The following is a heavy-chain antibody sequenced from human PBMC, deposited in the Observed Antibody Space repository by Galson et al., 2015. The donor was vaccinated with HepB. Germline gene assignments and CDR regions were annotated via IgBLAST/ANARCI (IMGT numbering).Heavy chain of an antibody. CDR1: GFTFSSYS. CDR2: ISSSSSYI. D-gene: IGHD3-16*01. Sequence: SLRLSCAASGFTFSSYSMNWVRQAPGKGLEWVSSISSSSSYIYYADSVKGRFTISRDNAKNSLYLQMNSLRAEDTAVYYCARAMRGIYDYVWGTHNWFDPWGQGTLVTVSS. CDR3: ARAMRGIYDYVWGTHNWFDP. V-gene: IGHV3-21*01. J-gene: IGHJ5*02.